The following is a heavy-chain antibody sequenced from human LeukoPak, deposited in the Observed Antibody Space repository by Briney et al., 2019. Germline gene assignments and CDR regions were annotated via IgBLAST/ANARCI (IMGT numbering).Heavy chain of an antibody. D-gene: IGHD1-26*01. Sequence: SVTLSLTCTVSGGSISSISSYWAWIRQPPGKGLEWIGSIYLSESTYYNPSLNSRVTISADTSKNQFSLKLTSVAAADTAVYYRARHEHSGILLAYWGQGTLVTVSS. J-gene: IGHJ4*02. CDR1: GGSISSISSY. CDR3: ARHEHSGILLAY. V-gene: IGHV4-39*01. CDR2: IYLSEST.